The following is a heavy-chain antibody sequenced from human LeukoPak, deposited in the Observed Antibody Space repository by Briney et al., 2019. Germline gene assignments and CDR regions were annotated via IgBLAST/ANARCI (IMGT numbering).Heavy chain of an antibody. CDR1: GGSISSYY. CDR2: IYYSGST. CDR3: ARGRHTVTNNFDY. J-gene: IGHJ4*02. D-gene: IGHD4-17*01. V-gene: IGHV4-59*08. Sequence: SETLSLTCTVSGGSISSYYWSWIRQPPGKGLEWIGYIYYSGSTNYNPSLKSRVTISVDTSKNQFSLKLSSVTAADTAVYYCARGRHTVTNNFDYWGQGTLVTASS.